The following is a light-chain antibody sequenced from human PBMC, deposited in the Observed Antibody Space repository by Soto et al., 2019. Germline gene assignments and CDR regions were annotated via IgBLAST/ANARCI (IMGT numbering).Light chain of an antibody. CDR2: EVS. J-gene: IGLJ1*01. V-gene: IGLV2-14*01. CDR3: SSYTSSSTPLYV. CDR1: SSDVGGYNY. Sequence: QSALTQPASVSGSPGQSITISCTGTSSDVGGYNYVSWYQQHPGKAPKLMIYEVSNRPSGVSNRFSGSKSSNTASLTISGLQAEDEADYYCSSYTSSSTPLYVFGTGTKLSVL.